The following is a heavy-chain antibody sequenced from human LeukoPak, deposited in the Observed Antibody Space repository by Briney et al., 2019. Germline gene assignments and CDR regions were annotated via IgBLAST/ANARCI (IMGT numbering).Heavy chain of an antibody. CDR2: INPNSGGT. J-gene: IGHJ4*02. V-gene: IGHV1-2*02. Sequence: ASVKVSCKASGYTFTGYYMHWVRQAPGQGLEWMGWINPNSGGTNYAQKFQGRVTMTRDTSISTAYVELSRLRSDDTAVYYCARDLGLYSSGWDPFDYWGQGTLVTVSS. D-gene: IGHD6-19*01. CDR3: ARDLGLYSSGWDPFDY. CDR1: GYTFTGYY.